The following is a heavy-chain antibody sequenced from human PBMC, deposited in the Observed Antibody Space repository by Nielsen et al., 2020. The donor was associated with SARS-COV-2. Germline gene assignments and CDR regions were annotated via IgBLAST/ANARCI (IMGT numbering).Heavy chain of an antibody. J-gene: IGHJ6*02. D-gene: IGHD6-25*01. CDR1: GFTFSSYD. CDR2: IGSAGDT. V-gene: IGHV3-13*04. Sequence: GESLKISCVASGFTFSSYDMRWVRQAPGKGLEWVSAIGSAGDTYYPGSVKGRFTIFSENAKNSLYLQMNSLRAGDTAVYYCARSGYGWIGGGMDVWGQGTTVTVSS. CDR3: ARSGYGWIGGGMDV.